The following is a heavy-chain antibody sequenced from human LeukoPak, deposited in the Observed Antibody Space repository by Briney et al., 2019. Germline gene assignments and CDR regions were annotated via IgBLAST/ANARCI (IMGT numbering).Heavy chain of an antibody. J-gene: IGHJ6*02. Sequence: KPSETLSLTCDVSGGSINAYYWSWIRQPPGKGLEWIGHTYYSGSTKYNPSLKSRVTISVETSKKQFSLKLTSVTAADTAVFYCARGTYYYDSSDIQGYYYGMDVWGQGTTVTVSS. CDR3: ARGTYYYDSSDIQGYYYGMDV. D-gene: IGHD3-22*01. CDR1: GGSINAYY. V-gene: IGHV4-59*01. CDR2: TYYSGST.